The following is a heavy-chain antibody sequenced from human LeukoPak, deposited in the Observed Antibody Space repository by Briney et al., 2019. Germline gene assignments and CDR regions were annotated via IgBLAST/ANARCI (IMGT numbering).Heavy chain of an antibody. CDR3: AKDQLLWFGELLSNGAFDI. D-gene: IGHD3-10*01. J-gene: IGHJ3*02. V-gene: IGHV3-30*18. CDR2: ISYDGSNK. CDR1: GFTFSSYG. Sequence: GGSLRLSCAASGFTFSSYGMHWVRQAPGKGLEWVADISYDGSNKYYADSVKGRFTISRDNSKNTLYLQMNSLRAEDTAVYYCAKDQLLWFGELLSNGAFDIWGQGTMVTVSS.